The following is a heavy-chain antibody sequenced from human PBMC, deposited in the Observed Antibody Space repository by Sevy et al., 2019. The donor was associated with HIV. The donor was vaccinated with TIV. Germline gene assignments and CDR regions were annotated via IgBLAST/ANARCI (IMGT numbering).Heavy chain of an antibody. J-gene: IGHJ4*02. CDR2: ISYVGSNK. CDR1: GSTFGSNA. D-gene: IGHD3-22*01. Sequence: GGSLRLSFPAPGSTFGSNAMPWVGQAPGKGLGWVAVISYVGSNKYYADSVKGRFTISRDNSKNTLYLQMNSLRAEDTAVYYCARGRYYYDSSGFDYWGQGTLVTVSS. V-gene: IGHV3-30-3*01. CDR3: ARGRYYYDSSGFDY.